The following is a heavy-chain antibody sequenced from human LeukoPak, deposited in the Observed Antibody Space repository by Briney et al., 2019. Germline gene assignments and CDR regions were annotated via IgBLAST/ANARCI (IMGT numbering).Heavy chain of an antibody. V-gene: IGHV4-34*01. Sequence: SETLSLTCAVYGGSFSGYYWSWIRQPPGKGLEWIGEINHSGSTNYNPSLKSRVTISVDTSKNQFSLKLSSVTAADTAVYYCARRRYYYDSSGYYHGFGSGNHGRYDYWGQGTLVTVSS. J-gene: IGHJ4*02. CDR3: ARRRYYYDSSGYYHGFGSGNHGRYDY. CDR1: GGSFSGYY. CDR2: INHSGST. D-gene: IGHD3-22*01.